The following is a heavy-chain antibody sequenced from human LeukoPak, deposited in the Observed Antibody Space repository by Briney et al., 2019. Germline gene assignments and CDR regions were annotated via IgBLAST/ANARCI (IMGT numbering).Heavy chain of an antibody. Sequence: GESLKISCKVSGYRFTTYRIVWVRQMPGKGLEWMGIIYPSDSDTRYSPSFQGQVTVSVDRSISTAYLQWSSLKASDTAMYFCARSLTVASGVDYWGQGTLVTVSS. V-gene: IGHV5-51*01. D-gene: IGHD1-26*01. J-gene: IGHJ4*02. CDR2: IYPSDSDT. CDR3: ARSLTVASGVDY. CDR1: GYRFTTYR.